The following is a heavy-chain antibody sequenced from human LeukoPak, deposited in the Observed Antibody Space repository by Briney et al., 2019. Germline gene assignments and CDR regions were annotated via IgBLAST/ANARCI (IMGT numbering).Heavy chain of an antibody. J-gene: IGHJ4*02. D-gene: IGHD3-10*01. Sequence: PGGSLRLSCAASGFTFSRYGMHWVRQAPGKGLEWVAVISYDGSNKYYADSVKSRFTISRDNSKNTLYLQMNSLRAEETAVYYCAKSSPGGSGSAFDYWGQGTLVTVSS. CDR3: AKSSPGGSGSAFDY. CDR1: GFTFSRYG. CDR2: ISYDGSNK. V-gene: IGHV3-30*18.